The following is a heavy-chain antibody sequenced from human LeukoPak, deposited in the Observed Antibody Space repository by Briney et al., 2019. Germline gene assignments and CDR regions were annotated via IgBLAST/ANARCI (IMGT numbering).Heavy chain of an antibody. CDR3: ARGTALSSPLEY. J-gene: IGHJ4*02. Sequence: ASVKVSCKVSGYTLTELSMHWVRQAPGKGLEWMGGFDPEDGETIYAQKFQGRVAMTRNTSITTAYMEVSSLTSEDTAVYYCARGTALSSPLEYWGQGTLVTVSS. CDR1: GYTLTELS. V-gene: IGHV1-24*01. CDR2: FDPEDGET. D-gene: IGHD2-21*02.